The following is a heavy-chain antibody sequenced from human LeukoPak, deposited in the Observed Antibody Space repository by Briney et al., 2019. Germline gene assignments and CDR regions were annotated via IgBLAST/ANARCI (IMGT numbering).Heavy chain of an antibody. CDR2: IRSKAYGGTT. CDR1: GFTFGDYA. V-gene: IGHV3-49*03. D-gene: IGHD6-13*01. J-gene: IGHJ4*02. Sequence: GGSLRLSCTASGFTFGDYAMSWFRQAPGKGLEWVGFIRSKAYGGTTEYAASVKGRFTISRDDSKSIAYLQMNSLKTEDTAVYYCTRDPRYSSSWYSTGPHDYWGQGTLVTVSS. CDR3: TRDPRYSSSWYSTGPHDY.